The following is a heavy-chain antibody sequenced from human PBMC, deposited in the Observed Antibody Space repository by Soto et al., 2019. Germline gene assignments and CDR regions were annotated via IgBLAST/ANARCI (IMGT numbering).Heavy chain of an antibody. D-gene: IGHD5-18*01. CDR2: INAGNGNT. CDR1: GYTFTSYA. V-gene: IGHV1-3*01. J-gene: IGHJ4*02. Sequence: GASVKVSCKASGYTFTSYAMHWVRQAPGQRLEWMGWINAGNGNTKYSQKFQGRVTITRDTSASTAYMELSSLRSEDTAVYYCARDPSFHTANLDYWGQGTLVTVSS. CDR3: ARDPSFHTANLDY.